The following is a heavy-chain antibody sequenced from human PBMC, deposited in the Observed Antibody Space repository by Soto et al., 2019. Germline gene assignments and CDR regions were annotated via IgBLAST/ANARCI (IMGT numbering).Heavy chain of an antibody. J-gene: IGHJ6*02. D-gene: IGHD2-2*01. Sequence: ASVKVSCKASGYTFTSYYMHWVRQAPGQGLEWMGIINPSGGSTSYAQKFQGRVTMTRDTSTSTVYMELSSLRSEDTAVYYCARDQISVVVPAAILGYYYGMDVWGQGTTVTVSS. V-gene: IGHV1-46*01. CDR3: ARDQISVVVPAAILGYYYGMDV. CDR2: INPSGGST. CDR1: GYTFTSYY.